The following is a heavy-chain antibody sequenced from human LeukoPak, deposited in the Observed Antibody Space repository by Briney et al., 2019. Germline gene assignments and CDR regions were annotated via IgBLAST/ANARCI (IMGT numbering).Heavy chain of an antibody. Sequence: KSSETLSLTCTVSGGSISSGGYYWSWIRQPAGKGLEWIGRIYTSGSTNYNPSLKSRVTISVDTSKNQFSLKLSSVTAADTAVYYCARDHDDFWSAPGYWGQGTLVTVSS. V-gene: IGHV4-61*02. CDR3: ARDHDDFWSAPGY. CDR1: GGSISSGGYY. J-gene: IGHJ4*02. D-gene: IGHD3-3*01. CDR2: IYTSGST.